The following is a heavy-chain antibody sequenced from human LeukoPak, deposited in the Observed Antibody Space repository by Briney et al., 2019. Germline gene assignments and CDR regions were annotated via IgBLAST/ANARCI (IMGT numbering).Heavy chain of an antibody. CDR1: GGSIDSYY. D-gene: IGHD2-2*01. V-gene: IGHV4-59*01. CDR2: IYYTGST. Sequence: SETLSLTCTVSGGSIDSYYWSWIRQPPGKGLEGIGYIYYTGSTEYHPSLKSRVTISLDTSKNQFSLKLTSVTAPDTAVYYCARVYQSAEYYFDCWGQGNLVSVSS. CDR3: ARVYQSAEYYFDC. J-gene: IGHJ4*02.